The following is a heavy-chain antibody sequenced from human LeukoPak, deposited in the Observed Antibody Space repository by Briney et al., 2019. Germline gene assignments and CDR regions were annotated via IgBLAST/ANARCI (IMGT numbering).Heavy chain of an antibody. Sequence: GGSLRLSCAASGFTFNIYSMSWVRQAPGKGLEWVSRITSSGDATFYADSVKDRFTISRDNSKNTLYLQMSRLRAEDTAVYYCAKDRPNYHESNGHYYRPNGDYWGQGTLVTVSS. V-gene: IGHV3-23*01. J-gene: IGHJ4*02. CDR3: AKDRPNYHESNGHYYRPNGDY. D-gene: IGHD3-22*01. CDR2: ITSSGDAT. CDR1: GFTFNIYS.